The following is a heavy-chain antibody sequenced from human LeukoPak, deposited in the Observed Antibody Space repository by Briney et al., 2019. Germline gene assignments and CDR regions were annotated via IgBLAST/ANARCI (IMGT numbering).Heavy chain of an antibody. Sequence: TSETLSLTCAVYGGSLSGYYGTWIRQLPGKGLEWIGEINLSGSTNYNPSLKSRVTISVDTSKYRFSLELSSVTAADAAVYYCARGGPNSRFHLWGQGTLVTVSS. CDR2: INLSGST. V-gene: IGHV4-34*01. CDR1: GGSLSGYY. CDR3: ARGGPNSRFHL. D-gene: IGHD2-21*01. J-gene: IGHJ5*02.